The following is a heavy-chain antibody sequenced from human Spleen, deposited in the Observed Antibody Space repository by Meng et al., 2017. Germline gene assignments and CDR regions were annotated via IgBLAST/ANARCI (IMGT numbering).Heavy chain of an antibody. V-gene: IGHV1-2*02. J-gene: IGHJ4*02. Sequence: ASVKVSCKTSGYTFTDYYMHWVRQAPGQGLEWMGWIHPNSGGTNYAQKFQGRVTMTRDTSISTVYMELSRLTSDDTAVYYCARDRGSSSIFGPDFDFWGQGTLVTVSS. CDR1: GYTFTDYY. CDR3: ARDRGSSSIFGPDFDF. CDR2: IHPNSGGT. D-gene: IGHD6-13*01.